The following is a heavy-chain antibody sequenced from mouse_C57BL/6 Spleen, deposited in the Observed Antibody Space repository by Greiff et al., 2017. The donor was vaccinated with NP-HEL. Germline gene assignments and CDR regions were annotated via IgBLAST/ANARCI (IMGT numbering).Heavy chain of an antibody. CDR1: GFTFSSYG. CDR2: ISSGGSYT. CDR3: AWEYFDY. Sequence: VQLKESGGDLVKPGGSLKLSCAASGFTFSSYGMSWVRQTPDKRLEWVATISSGGSYTYYLDSVKGRFTISRDNAKNTLYLQMSSLKSEDTAMYYCAWEYFDYWGQGTTLTVSS. D-gene: IGHD4-1*01. J-gene: IGHJ2*01. V-gene: IGHV5-6*01.